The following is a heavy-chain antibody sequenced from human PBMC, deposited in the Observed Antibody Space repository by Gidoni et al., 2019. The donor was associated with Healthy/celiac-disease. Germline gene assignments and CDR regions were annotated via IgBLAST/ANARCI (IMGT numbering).Heavy chain of an antibody. CDR1: GGSISSSSYY. V-gene: IGHV4-39*07. CDR2: IYYSGST. Sequence: QLQLQESGPGLVKPSETLSLTCTVSGGSISSSSYYWGWIRQPPGKGLEWIGSIYYSGSTYYNPSLKSRVTISVDTSKNQFSLKLSSVTAADTAVYYCARDLGSWYFDLWGRGTLVTVSS. CDR3: ARDLGSWYFDL. J-gene: IGHJ2*01. D-gene: IGHD7-27*01.